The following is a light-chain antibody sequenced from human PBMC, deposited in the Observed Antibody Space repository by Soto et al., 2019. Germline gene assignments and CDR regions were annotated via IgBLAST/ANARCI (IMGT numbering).Light chain of an antibody. J-gene: IGLJ2*01. CDR2: STN. Sequence: QAVVTQEPSLTVSPGGTVTLTCASSTGAVTSGYYPNWFQQKPGQAPRALICSTNNKYSWTPVRFSGSLLGGKAALTLSGVQPEDEAEYYCLLYYGGQMGVFGGGTKLTVL. CDR3: LLYYGGQMGV. CDR1: TGAVTSGYY. V-gene: IGLV7-43*01.